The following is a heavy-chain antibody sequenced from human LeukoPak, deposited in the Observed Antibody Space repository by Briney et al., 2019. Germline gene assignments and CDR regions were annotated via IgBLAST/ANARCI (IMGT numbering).Heavy chain of an antibody. Sequence: GGSLRLSCAASGFTFSSYSMAWVRQAPGKGLEWVSYISIRSSTIYYADSVKGRFTISRDNAKNSLYVQMNSLRAEDTAVYYCARGADGVSSNSRGWFDPWGQGTLVTVSS. D-gene: IGHD2-15*01. CDR2: ISIRSSTI. CDR3: ARGADGVSSNSRGWFDP. CDR1: GFTFSSYS. V-gene: IGHV3-48*01. J-gene: IGHJ5*02.